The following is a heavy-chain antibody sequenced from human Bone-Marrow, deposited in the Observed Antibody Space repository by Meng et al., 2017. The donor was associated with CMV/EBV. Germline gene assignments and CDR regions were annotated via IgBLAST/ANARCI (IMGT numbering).Heavy chain of an antibody. D-gene: IGHD2-15*01. J-gene: IGHJ4*02. CDR3: ARVGGGSPLVDY. CDR2: IRYDGSNK. CDR1: GFTFSSYG. V-gene: IGHV3-30*02. Sequence: GESLKISCAASGFTFSSYGMHWVRQAPGKGLEWVAFIRYDGSNKYYADSVKGRFTISRDNSKNTLYLQMNSLRAEDTAVYYCARVGGGSPLVDYWGQGTLVTVSS.